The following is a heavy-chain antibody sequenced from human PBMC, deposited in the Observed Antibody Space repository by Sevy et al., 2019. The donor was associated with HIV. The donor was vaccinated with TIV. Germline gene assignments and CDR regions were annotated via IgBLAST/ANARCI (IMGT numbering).Heavy chain of an antibody. CDR1: GFTFSYSG. D-gene: IGHD6-13*01. CDR2: IQYDGRNT. Sequence: PGGSLRLSCTTSGFTFSYSGMHWVRQAPGKGLEWVTFIQYDGRNTHYADSVKGRFTISRDNSKNMLYLQMNSLRGDDTAVYYCAKNTAAVGTGGFDYWGQGALVTVSS. V-gene: IGHV3-30*02. CDR3: AKNTAAVGTGGFDY. J-gene: IGHJ4*02.